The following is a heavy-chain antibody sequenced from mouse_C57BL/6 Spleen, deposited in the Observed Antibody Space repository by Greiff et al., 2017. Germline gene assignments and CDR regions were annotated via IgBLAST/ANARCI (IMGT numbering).Heavy chain of an antibody. CDR1: GYAFSSSW. Sequence: VQLVESGPELVKPGASVKISCKASGYAFSSSWMNWVKQRPGKGLEWIGRIYPGDGDTNYNGKLKGKATLTADKSSSTAYMQLSSLTSEDSAVYFWSRKDYDGYSYYFDYWGQGTTLTVSS. D-gene: IGHD2-3*01. CDR3: SRKDYDGYSYYFDY. J-gene: IGHJ2*01. CDR2: IYPGDGDT. V-gene: IGHV1-82*01.